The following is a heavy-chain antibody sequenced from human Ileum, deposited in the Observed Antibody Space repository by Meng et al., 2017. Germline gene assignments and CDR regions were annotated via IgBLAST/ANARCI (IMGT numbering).Heavy chain of an antibody. V-gene: IGHV4-39*01. CDR2: IYYGGST. Sequence: QLRLQESGSGLVKPSETLSLTCSVSSGSFTNNNYSWVWLRRPPGKGLEWIGSIYYGGSTYYNPSLKSRVTISVDTSTNQFSLKLISVTAADTAVYYCARRAHYGDPPRWGQGTLVTVSS. CDR1: SGSFTNNNYS. CDR3: ARRAHYGDPPR. J-gene: IGHJ4*02. D-gene: IGHD4-17*01.